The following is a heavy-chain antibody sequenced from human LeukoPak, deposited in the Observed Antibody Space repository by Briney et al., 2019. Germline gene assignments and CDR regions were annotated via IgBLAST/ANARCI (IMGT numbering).Heavy chain of an antibody. CDR2: FDPEDGET. D-gene: IGHD6-19*01. V-gene: IGHV1-24*01. CDR1: GYTLTELS. Sequence: ASVKVSCKVSGYTLTELSMHWVRQAPGKGLEWMGGFDPEDGETIYAQKFQGRVTMTEDTSTDTAYMELSSLRAEDTAVYYCAKDPQWLPTPEYFQHWGQGTLVTVSS. CDR3: AKDPQWLPTPEYFQH. J-gene: IGHJ1*01.